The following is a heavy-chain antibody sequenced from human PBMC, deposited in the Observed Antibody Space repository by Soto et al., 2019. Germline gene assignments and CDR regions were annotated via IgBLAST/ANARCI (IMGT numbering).Heavy chain of an antibody. Sequence: EVQLLESGGGLVQPGGSLRLYCAASGFTFSSYAMNWVRRAPGKGLEWVSGITGSGGSTFYADSVKGRFTVSRDNSRDTLFLQMNSVRAEYTGVYYCAKEFSPVSKGSFDNWGQGTLVTVSS. CDR2: ITGSGGST. CDR3: AKEFSPVSKGSFDN. V-gene: IGHV3-23*01. J-gene: IGHJ4*02. CDR1: GFTFSSYA.